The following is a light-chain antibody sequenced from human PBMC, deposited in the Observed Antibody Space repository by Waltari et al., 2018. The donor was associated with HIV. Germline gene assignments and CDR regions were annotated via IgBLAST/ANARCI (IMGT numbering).Light chain of an antibody. V-gene: IGLV1-40*01. J-gene: IGLJ2*01. Sequence: QSVLTQPPSVSGAPGRRVTISCTGSSSNIGAGYHVHWYQQLPGTPPKLLIYGNSNRPSGVPDRFSGSKSGTSASLAITGLQAEDEADYYCQYYDSSLSGVVFGGGTKLTVL. CDR3: QYYDSSLSGVV. CDR2: GNS. CDR1: SSNIGAGYH.